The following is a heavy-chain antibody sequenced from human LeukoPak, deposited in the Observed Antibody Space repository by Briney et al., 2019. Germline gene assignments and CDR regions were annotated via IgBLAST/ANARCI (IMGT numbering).Heavy chain of an antibody. CDR1: GYSISSGYY. Sequence: SETLSLTCTVSGYSISSGYYWGWIRQPPGKGLEWIGSIYHSGSTYYNPSLKSRVTISVDTSKNQFSLKLSSVTAADTAVYYCARELFPSVTEGWFDPWGQGTLVTVSS. J-gene: IGHJ5*02. D-gene: IGHD2-21*01. V-gene: IGHV4-38-2*02. CDR3: ARELFPSVTEGWFDP. CDR2: IYHSGST.